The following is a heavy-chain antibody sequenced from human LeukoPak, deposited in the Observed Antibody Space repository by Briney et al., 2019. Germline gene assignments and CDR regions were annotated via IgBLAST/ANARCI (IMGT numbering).Heavy chain of an antibody. V-gene: IGHV3-74*01. J-gene: IGHJ6*02. CDR2: INSDGRTT. CDR3: TSDSPDYGMDV. CDR1: GFTSSTYW. Sequence: GGSLRLSCATSGFTSSTYWMHWVRHTPGKELEWVARINSDGRTTVYADSVRGRFAISRDNAKNTLYLQMNSLRAEDTAVYYCTSDSPDYGMDVWGQGTTVIVSS.